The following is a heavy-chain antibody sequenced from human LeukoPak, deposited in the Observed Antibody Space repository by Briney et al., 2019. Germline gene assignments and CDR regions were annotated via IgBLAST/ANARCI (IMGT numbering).Heavy chain of an antibody. V-gene: IGHV5-51*01. Sequence: GESLQISCKGSGYSFTTYWIGWVRQMPGKGLEWMGIIYPVDSDTRYSPSFQGQVTISADKSISTAYLQWSSLKASDTAMYYCTKGLVGSSFSFGHWGQGTLVTVSS. D-gene: IGHD2-8*02. CDR3: TKGLVGSSFSFGH. J-gene: IGHJ4*02. CDR1: GYSFTTYW. CDR2: IYPVDSDT.